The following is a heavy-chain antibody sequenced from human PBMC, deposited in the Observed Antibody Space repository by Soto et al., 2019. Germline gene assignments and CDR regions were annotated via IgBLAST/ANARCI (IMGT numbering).Heavy chain of an antibody. J-gene: IGHJ6*03. CDR1: GYAFTGYY. Sequence: VSGKVSCKASGYAFTGYYMHWVRQAPGQGLEWMGWINPNSGGTNYAQKFQGWVTMTRDTSISTAYMELSRLRSDDTAVYYCARDHGQGSRYYYMDVWGKGTTVTVSS. CDR2: INPNSGGT. V-gene: IGHV1-2*04. CDR3: ARDHGQGSRYYYMDV. D-gene: IGHD2-15*01.